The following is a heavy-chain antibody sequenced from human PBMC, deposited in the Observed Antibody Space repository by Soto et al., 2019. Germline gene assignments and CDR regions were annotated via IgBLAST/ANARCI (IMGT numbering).Heavy chain of an antibody. Sequence: ASVKVSCKVSGYTLTELSMHWARQAPGKGLEWMGGFDPEDGETIYAQKFQGRVTMTEDTSTDTAYMELSSLRSEDTAVYYCATEGGNSSSGFYYYYGMDVWGQGTTVTVS. CDR3: ATEGGNSSSGFYYYYGMDV. J-gene: IGHJ6*02. V-gene: IGHV1-24*01. CDR1: GYTLTELS. D-gene: IGHD6-6*01. CDR2: FDPEDGET.